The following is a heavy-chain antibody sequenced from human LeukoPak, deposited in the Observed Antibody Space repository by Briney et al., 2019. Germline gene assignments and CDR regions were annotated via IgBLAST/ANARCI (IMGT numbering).Heavy chain of an antibody. CDR3: ARVLVNWNYGDFDY. Sequence: GGSLRLSCAASGFTFSSYWMSWVRHAPGKGLELVANIKQDGSEKYYVDSVKGRFTISRDNAKNSLYLQMNSLRAEDTAVYYCARVLVNWNYGDFDYWGQGTLVTVSS. CDR1: GFTFSSYW. CDR2: IKQDGSEK. V-gene: IGHV3-7*01. J-gene: IGHJ4*02. D-gene: IGHD1-7*01.